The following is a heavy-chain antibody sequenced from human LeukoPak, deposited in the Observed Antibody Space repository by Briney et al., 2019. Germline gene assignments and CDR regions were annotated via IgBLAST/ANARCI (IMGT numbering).Heavy chain of an antibody. CDR1: GGSISSYY. V-gene: IGHV4-59*08. J-gene: IGHJ4*02. Sequence: SETLSLTCTVSGGSISSYYWSWIRQPPGKGLEWIGYIYYSGSTNYNPSLKSRVTISVDTSKNQFSLKLSSVTAADTAVYYCAGNDSYGSGAYFDYWGQGTLVTVSS. CDR3: AGNDSYGSGAYFDY. D-gene: IGHD3-10*01. CDR2: IYYSGST.